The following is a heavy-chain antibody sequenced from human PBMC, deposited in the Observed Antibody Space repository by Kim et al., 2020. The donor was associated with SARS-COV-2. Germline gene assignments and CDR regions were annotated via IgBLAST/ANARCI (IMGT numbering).Heavy chain of an antibody. Sequence: DSVTDRFPITRENAKNLLYLQMNSLRADDTAVYYCARDGYGSGSYFWFYWGQGTLVTVSS. V-gene: IGHV3-7*03. D-gene: IGHD3-10*01. J-gene: IGHJ4*02. CDR3: ARDGYGSGSYFWFY.